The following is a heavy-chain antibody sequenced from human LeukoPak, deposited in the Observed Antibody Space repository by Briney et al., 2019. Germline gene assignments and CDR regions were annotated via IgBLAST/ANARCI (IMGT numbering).Heavy chain of an antibody. CDR2: ISGSGGST. J-gene: IGHJ4*02. CDR3: AKDFVTVRYFDWLPDFFDY. Sequence: PGGSLRLSCAASGFTFSSYAMSWVRQAPGKGLEWVSAISGSGGSTYYADSVKGRFTISRDNSKNTLYLQMNSLRAEDTAVYYCAKDFVTVRYFDWLPDFFDYWGQGTLVTVSS. V-gene: IGHV3-23*01. CDR1: GFTFSSYA. D-gene: IGHD3-9*01.